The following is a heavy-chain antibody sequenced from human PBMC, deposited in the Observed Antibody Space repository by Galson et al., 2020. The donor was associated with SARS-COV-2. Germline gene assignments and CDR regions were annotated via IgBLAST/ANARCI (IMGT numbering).Heavy chain of an antibody. J-gene: IGHJ4*02. CDR1: GYTFTSYY. CDR3: ARDSQGGNDYNYLLF. CDR2: INPSGGGT. V-gene: IGHV1-46*01. D-gene: IGHD4-4*01. Sequence: ASVKVSCKASGYTFTSYYIHCVRQAPGQGLEWIGIINPSGGGTTYAQKFQGRVTMTRDTSTSTVYMELSSLRSEDTAVYYCARDSQGGNDYNYLLFWGQGTLVTVSS.